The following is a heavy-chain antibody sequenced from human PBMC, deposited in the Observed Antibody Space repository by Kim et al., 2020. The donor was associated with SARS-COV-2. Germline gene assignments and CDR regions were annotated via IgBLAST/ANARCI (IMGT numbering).Heavy chain of an antibody. Sequence: ASVKVSCKASGYTFTGYYMHWVRQAPGQGLEWMGWIKPNSGGTNYAQKFQGRVTMTRDTSISTAYMELSRLRSDDTAVYYCATGYSSGWGNFDYWGQGTLVTVSS. V-gene: IGHV1-2*02. D-gene: IGHD6-19*01. J-gene: IGHJ4*02. CDR1: GYTFTGYY. CDR2: IKPNSGGT. CDR3: ATGYSSGWGNFDY.